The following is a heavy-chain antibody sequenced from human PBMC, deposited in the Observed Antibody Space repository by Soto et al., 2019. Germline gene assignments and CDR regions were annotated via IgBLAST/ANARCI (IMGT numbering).Heavy chain of an antibody. CDR1: GFTFSSCA. CDR2: ISGSGGST. D-gene: IGHD5-12*01. V-gene: IGHV3-23*01. CDR3: AKLGGYDFRYYYYGMDV. J-gene: IGHJ6*02. Sequence: PGGSLRLSCAASGFTFSSCAMSWVRQAPGKGLEWVSAISGSGGSTYYADSVKGRFTISRDNSKNTLYLQMNSLRAEDTAVYYCAKLGGYDFRYYYYGMDVWGQGTTVTVSS.